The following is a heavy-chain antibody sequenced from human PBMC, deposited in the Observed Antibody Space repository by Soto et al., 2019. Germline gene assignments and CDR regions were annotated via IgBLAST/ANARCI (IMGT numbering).Heavy chain of an antibody. CDR2: IYHSGST. Sequence: QVQLQESGPGLVKPSGTLSLTCAVSGGSISSSNWWSWVRQPPGKGLEWIGEIYHSGSTNYNPSLKRRVTITVDKPKNQFSLKLSSVTAADTAVYYCARAPVCSGGSCYGAGFDYWGQGTLVTVSS. V-gene: IGHV4-4*02. J-gene: IGHJ4*02. D-gene: IGHD2-15*01. CDR3: ARAPVCSGGSCYGAGFDY. CDR1: GGSISSSNW.